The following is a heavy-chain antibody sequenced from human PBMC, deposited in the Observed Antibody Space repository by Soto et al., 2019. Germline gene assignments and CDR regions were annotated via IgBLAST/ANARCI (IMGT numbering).Heavy chain of an antibody. V-gene: IGHV1-18*04. D-gene: IGHD5-12*01. Sequence: GASVKVSCKASGYTFTSYGISWVRQAPGQGLEWMGWISAYNGNTNYAQKLQGRVTMTTDTSTSTAYMELRSLRSDDTAVYYCAGESGGRWLQLPDYGMDVWGQGTTVTVSS. CDR1: GYTFTSYG. CDR3: AGESGGRWLQLPDYGMDV. J-gene: IGHJ6*02. CDR2: ISAYNGNT.